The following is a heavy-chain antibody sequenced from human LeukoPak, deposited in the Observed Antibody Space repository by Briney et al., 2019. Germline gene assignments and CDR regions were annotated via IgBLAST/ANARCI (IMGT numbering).Heavy chain of an antibody. Sequence: GGSLRLSCAASGFTFSSYAMSWVRQAPGKGLEWVSAISGGGAGTYYADSVRGRFTISRDNSKNTLYLQMDSLRAEDTALYYCAKDFVRYNIQFDYWGQGALVTVSS. J-gene: IGHJ4*02. CDR1: GFTFSSYA. V-gene: IGHV3-23*01. CDR3: AKDFVRYNIQFDY. CDR2: ISGGGAGT. D-gene: IGHD1-14*01.